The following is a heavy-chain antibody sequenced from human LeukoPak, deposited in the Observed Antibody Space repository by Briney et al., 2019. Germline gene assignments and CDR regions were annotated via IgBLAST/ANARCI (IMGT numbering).Heavy chain of an antibody. Sequence: ASVEVSCKASGYTFTSYYMHWVRQAPGQGLEWMGIINPSGGSTSYAQKFQGRVTMTRDTSTSTVYMELSSLRSEDTAVYYCARPYYYGSGSTNWFDPWGQGTLVTVSS. CDR2: INPSGGST. J-gene: IGHJ5*02. CDR1: GYTFTSYY. V-gene: IGHV1-46*03. CDR3: ARPYYYGSGSTNWFDP. D-gene: IGHD3-10*01.